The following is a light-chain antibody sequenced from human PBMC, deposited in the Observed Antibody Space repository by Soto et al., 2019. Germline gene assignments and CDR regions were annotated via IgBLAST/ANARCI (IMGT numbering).Light chain of an antibody. CDR3: QHYGTSAL. CDR1: QSVSSSY. V-gene: IGKV3-20*01. J-gene: IGKJ3*01. Sequence: EIVLTQSPGTLSLSPGERATLSCRASQSVSSSYLAWYQQKPGQAPRLLIYDASRATGIPDRFSASGSGTDFTVTITSLELEDFAVYYCQHYGTSALFGPGTKVEI. CDR2: DAS.